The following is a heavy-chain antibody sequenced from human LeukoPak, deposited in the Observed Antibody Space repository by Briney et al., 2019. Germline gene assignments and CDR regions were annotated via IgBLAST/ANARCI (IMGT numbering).Heavy chain of an antibody. V-gene: IGHV4-39*01. CDR3: AVTTGYTYGYRSIDY. CDR1: GGSITSNNYY. CDR2: IYYRGST. J-gene: IGHJ4*02. D-gene: IGHD5-18*01. Sequence: PSGTLSLTCTVSGGSITSNNYYWGWIRQPPGEGLEWIGTIYYRGSTYYNPSLKSRVTISIDTSKNQFSLKLNSVTAADTAVYYCAVTTGYTYGYRSIDYWGQGTLVTVSS.